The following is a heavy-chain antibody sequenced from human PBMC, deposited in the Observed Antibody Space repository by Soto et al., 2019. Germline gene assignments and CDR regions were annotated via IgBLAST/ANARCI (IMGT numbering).Heavy chain of an antibody. CDR1: GGTFSSYT. CDR3: ARDTGAAVAYFDY. D-gene: IGHD6-19*01. Sequence: GASVKVSCKASGGTFSSYTISWVRQAPGQGLEWMGRIIPILGIANYAQKFQGRVTITADKSTSTAYMELSSLRSEDTAVYYCARDTGAAVAYFDYWGQGTLVTVSS. CDR2: IIPILGIA. V-gene: IGHV1-69*04. J-gene: IGHJ4*02.